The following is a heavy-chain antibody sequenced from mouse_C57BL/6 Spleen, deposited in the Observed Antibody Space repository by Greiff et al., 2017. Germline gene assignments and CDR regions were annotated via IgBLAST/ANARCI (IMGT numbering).Heavy chain of an antibody. D-gene: IGHD2-5*01. J-gene: IGHJ4*01. CDR1: GFSLTSYG. CDR3: ARNTGYSNPHYAMDY. V-gene: IGHV2-2*01. CDR2: IWSGGST. Sequence: QVQLQQSGPGLVQPSQSLSITCTVSGFSLTSYGVHWVRQSPGKGLEWLGVIWSGGSTDYNAAFISRLSISKDNSKSQVFFKMNSLQADDTARYYCARNTGYSNPHYAMDYWGQGTSVTVSS.